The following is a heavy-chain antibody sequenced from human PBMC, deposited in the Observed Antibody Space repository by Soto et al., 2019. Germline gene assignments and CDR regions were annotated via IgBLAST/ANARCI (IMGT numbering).Heavy chain of an antibody. D-gene: IGHD4-17*01. CDR3: AKDTTTVTRMIDY. CDR1: GFTFSSYG. Sequence: PGGSLRLSCAASGFTFSSYGMHWVRQAPGKGLEWVAVISYDGSNKYCADSVKGRFTISRDNSKNTLYLQMNSLRAEDTAVYYCAKDTTTVTRMIDYWGQGTLVTVSS. J-gene: IGHJ4*02. CDR2: ISYDGSNK. V-gene: IGHV3-30*18.